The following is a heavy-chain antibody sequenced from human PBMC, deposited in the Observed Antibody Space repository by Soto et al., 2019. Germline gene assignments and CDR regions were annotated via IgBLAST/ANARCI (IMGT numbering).Heavy chain of an antibody. V-gene: IGHV4-59*08. CDR2: IYYSGST. D-gene: IGHD5-18*01. CDR3: ARTLSGYSFGPLDY. J-gene: IGHJ4*02. Sequence: QVQLQESGPRLVKPSETLSLTCTVSGGSISKYYWNWIRQSPGKELEWIGYIYYSGSTNYNPSLKSRVTISVDTSKSQFSLRLTSVTAADTAVYYCARTLSGYSFGPLDYWGQGTLVTVPS. CDR1: GGSISKYY.